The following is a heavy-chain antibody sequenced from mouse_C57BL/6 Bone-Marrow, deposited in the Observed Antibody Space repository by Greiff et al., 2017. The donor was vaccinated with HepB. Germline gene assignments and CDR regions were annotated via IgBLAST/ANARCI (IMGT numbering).Heavy chain of an antibody. CDR3: VDYYGSSWYFDV. D-gene: IGHD1-1*01. CDR2: IYPRSGNT. Sequence: LVESGAELARPGASVKLSCKASGYTFTSYGISWVKQRTGQGLEWIGEIYPRSGNTYYNEKFKGKATLTADKSSSTAYMELRSLTSEDSAVYFCVDYYGSSWYFDVWGTGTTVTVSS. CDR1: GYTFTSYG. V-gene: IGHV1-81*01. J-gene: IGHJ1*03.